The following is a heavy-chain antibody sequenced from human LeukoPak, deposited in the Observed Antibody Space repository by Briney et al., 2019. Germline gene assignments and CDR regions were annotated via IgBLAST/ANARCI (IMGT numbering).Heavy chain of an antibody. CDR1: GFTVSSNY. CDR3: ARGLWGQWLVPNWFDP. J-gene: IGHJ5*02. V-gene: IGHV3-53*01. Sequence: GGSLRLSCAASGFTVSSNYMSWVRQAPGKGLEWLSGIYSGGSTYYADSVKGRFTISRDNSKNTLYLQMNSLRAEDTAVYYCARGLWGQWLVPNWFDPWGQGTLVTVSS. CDR2: IYSGGST. D-gene: IGHD6-19*01.